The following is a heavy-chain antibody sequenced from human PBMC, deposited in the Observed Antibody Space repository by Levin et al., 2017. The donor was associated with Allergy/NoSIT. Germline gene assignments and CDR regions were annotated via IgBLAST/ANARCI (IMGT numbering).Heavy chain of an antibody. CDR2: IYYSGST. D-gene: IGHD5-12*01. V-gene: IGHV4-61*01. CDR1: GGSVSSGSYY. CDR3: ARGGQWLRGGAFDI. Sequence: PSETLSLTCTVSGGSVSSGSYYWSWIRQPPGKGLEWIGYIYYSGSTNYNPSLKSRVTISVDTSKNQFSLKLSSVTAADTAVYYCARGGQWLRGGAFDIWGQGTMVTVSS. J-gene: IGHJ3*02.